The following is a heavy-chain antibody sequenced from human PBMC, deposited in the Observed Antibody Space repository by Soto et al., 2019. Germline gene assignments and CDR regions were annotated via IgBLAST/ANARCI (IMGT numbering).Heavy chain of an antibody. CDR3: AKGSRYSSSSRDYYYYGMDV. D-gene: IGHD6-6*01. CDR1: GFSFSDYE. Sequence: GGSLRLSCAASGFSFSDYEMNWVRQAPGKGLEWIAHISFSGSTIYYADSVKGRFSISRDNSKNTLYLQMNSLRAEDTAVYYCAKGSRYSSSSRDYYYYGMDVWGQGTTVTVSS. CDR2: ISFSGSTI. V-gene: IGHV3-48*03. J-gene: IGHJ6*02.